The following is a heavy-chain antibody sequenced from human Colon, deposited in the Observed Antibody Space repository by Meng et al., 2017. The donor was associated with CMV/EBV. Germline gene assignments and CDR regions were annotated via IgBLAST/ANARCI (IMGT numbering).Heavy chain of an antibody. Sequence: SETLSLTCAVYGGSFSGYYWSWIRQPPGKGLEWTGVINHGASTNYTPSPKRRVTISVDTSKTQFSLKLSSVSAADTAVYYCAREGGGPYSSLSNGGPNDWGKGTLVTVSS. V-gene: IGHV4-34*01. D-gene: IGHD6-13*01. CDR3: AREGGGPYSSLSNGGPND. CDR2: INHGAST. CDR1: GGSFSGYY. J-gene: IGHJ4*02.